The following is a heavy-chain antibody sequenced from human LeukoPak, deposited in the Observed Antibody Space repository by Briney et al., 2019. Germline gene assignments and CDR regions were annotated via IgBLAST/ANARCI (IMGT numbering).Heavy chain of an antibody. J-gene: IGHJ4*02. CDR3: AKDIEMRGSYYFDY. V-gene: IGHV3-23*01. CDR2: ISGSGGST. D-gene: IGHD1-26*01. CDR1: GFTFSNAW. Sequence: PGGSLRLSCAASGFTFSNAWMNWVRQAPGKGLEWVSAISGSGGSTYYADSVKGRFTISRDNSKNTLYLQMNSLRAEDTAVYYCAKDIEMRGSYYFDYWGQGTLVTVSS.